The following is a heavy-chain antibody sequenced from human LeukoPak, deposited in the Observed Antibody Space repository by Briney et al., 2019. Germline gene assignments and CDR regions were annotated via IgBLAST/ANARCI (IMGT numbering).Heavy chain of an antibody. CDR2: IKQDASQI. Sequence: QAGGSLRLSCAASGFSFPTSWMTWVRQAPGKGLEWVANIKQDASQIHYVDSVMGRFAISRDNAKNTLYLQMNSLRAEDTAVYYCARDSSPYSGDTFWDAFDVWGQGTTVTVSS. D-gene: IGHD3-16*01. CDR3: ARDSSPYSGDTFWDAFDV. V-gene: IGHV3-7*01. J-gene: IGHJ3*01. CDR1: GFSFPTSW.